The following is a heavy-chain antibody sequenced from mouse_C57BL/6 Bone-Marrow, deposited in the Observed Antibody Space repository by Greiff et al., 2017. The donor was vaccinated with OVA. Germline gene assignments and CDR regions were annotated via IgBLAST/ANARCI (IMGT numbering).Heavy chain of an antibody. CDR1: GYTFTSYG. Sequence: QVQLQQSGAELARPGASVKLSCKASGYTFTSYGISWVKQRPGKGLEWVGDIYTRSGNTYYTEKFKGRATMSTDKSYSTAYMELHSLTSADPAVYFVARGAYYYDSSPPWFSYWGQGVLVTVS. V-gene: IGHV1-81*01. J-gene: IGHJ3*01. CDR3: ARGAYYYDSSPPWFSY. CDR2: IYTRSGNT. D-gene: IGHD1-1*01.